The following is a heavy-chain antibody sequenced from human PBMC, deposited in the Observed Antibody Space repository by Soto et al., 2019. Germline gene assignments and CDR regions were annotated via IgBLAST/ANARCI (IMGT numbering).Heavy chain of an antibody. V-gene: IGHV1-18*01. CDR3: AREGYYDSSGYQYGMDV. Sequence: QVQLVQSGGEVKKPGASVKVSCKASGYTFTSYGISWVRQAPGQGLEWMGWISAYNGNTNYAQKLQGRVTMTTDTSTSTAYMELRSLRSDDTAVYYCAREGYYDSSGYQYGMDVWGQGTTVTVSS. CDR2: ISAYNGNT. CDR1: GYTFTSYG. J-gene: IGHJ6*02. D-gene: IGHD3-22*01.